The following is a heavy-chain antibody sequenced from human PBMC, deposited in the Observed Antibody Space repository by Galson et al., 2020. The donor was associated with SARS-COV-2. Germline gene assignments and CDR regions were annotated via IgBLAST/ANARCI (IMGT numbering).Heavy chain of an antibody. CDR3: ARDSGPAATTFDY. D-gene: IGHD2-2*01. CDR1: GGTFSSYA. CDR2: IIPVFGIP. V-gene: IGHV1-69*13. Sequence: SVKVSCKVSGGTFSSYAISWVRQAPGQGLEWMGGIIPVFGIPSYAQKFQGRVTITADDSTTTAYMELTSLTPEDTAVYFCARDSGPAATTFDYWGQGTLVTVPS. J-gene: IGHJ4*02.